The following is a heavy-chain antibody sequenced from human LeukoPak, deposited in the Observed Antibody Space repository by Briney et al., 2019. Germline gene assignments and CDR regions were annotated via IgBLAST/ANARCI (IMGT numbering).Heavy chain of an antibody. V-gene: IGHV3-7*01. CDR2: IKEDGSEE. Sequence: GGSLRLSCAASGFTFSSYWMSWVRQAPGKGLECVANIKEDGSEEYYVDSVKGRFSISGDNAKNSLYLQMNSLRAEDAAVYYCARDWLAGNPYHAFDLWGKGTMVTVSS. CDR1: GFTFSSYW. CDR3: ARDWLAGNPYHAFDL. J-gene: IGHJ3*01. D-gene: IGHD3-22*01.